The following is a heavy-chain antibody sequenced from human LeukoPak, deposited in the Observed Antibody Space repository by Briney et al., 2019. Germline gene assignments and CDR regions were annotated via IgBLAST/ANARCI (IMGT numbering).Heavy chain of an antibody. V-gene: IGHV3-30*18. CDR3: AKDRDLGGSSYYFDY. CDR2: ISYDGNDK. CDR1: GFTFRRNG. D-gene: IGHD1-26*01. J-gene: IGHJ4*02. Sequence: GRSLRLSCAASGFTFRRNGMHWVRQAPGKGLEWAAVISYDGNDKHYEDSVKGRFTISRDNSKNMLYLQMNSLRAEDTAVYYCAKDRDLGGSSYYFDYWGQGTLVTVSS.